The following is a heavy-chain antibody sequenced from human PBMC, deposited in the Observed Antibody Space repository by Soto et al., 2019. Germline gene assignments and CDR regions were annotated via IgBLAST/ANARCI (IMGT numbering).Heavy chain of an antibody. V-gene: IGHV1-3*01. J-gene: IGHJ4*02. CDR1: GYTFTSYA. CDR2: INAGNGNT. Sequence: ASVKVSCKASGYTFTSYAMHWVRQAPGQRLEWMGWINAGNGNTKYSQKFQGRVTITRDTSASTAYMELSSLRSEDTAVYYCARTYSSSWYNPMHPNEAIDYWGQGTLVTVSS. D-gene: IGHD6-13*01. CDR3: ARTYSSSWYNPMHPNEAIDY.